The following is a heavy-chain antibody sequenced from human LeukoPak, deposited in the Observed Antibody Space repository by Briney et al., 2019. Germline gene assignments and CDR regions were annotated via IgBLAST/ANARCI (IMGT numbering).Heavy chain of an antibody. CDR1: GYTLTKLS. J-gene: IGHJ4*02. D-gene: IGHD6-13*01. CDR2: FDPEDGET. V-gene: IGHV1-24*01. CDR3: ATMPVYSSTWGVFDY. Sequence: ASGKVSCKVSGYTLTKLSMHWVRQAPGKGVEWMGGFDPEDGETIYAQKFQGRVTMTEDTSSDTAYMELSSLRSEDTAVYYCATMPVYSSTWGVFDYWGQGTLVTVSS.